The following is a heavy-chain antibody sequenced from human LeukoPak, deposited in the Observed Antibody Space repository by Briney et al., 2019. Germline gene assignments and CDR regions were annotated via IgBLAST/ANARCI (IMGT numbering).Heavy chain of an antibody. Sequence: GGSLRLSCAASGFTFSSYWMHWVRQAPGKGLVWVSRINSDGSSTSYADSVKGRFTISRDNAKNSLYLQMNSLRAEDTAVYYCARDSGYGSGSLGSDYWGQGTLVTVSS. CDR3: ARDSGYGSGSLGSDY. CDR1: GFTFSSYW. J-gene: IGHJ4*02. D-gene: IGHD3-10*01. V-gene: IGHV3-74*01. CDR2: INSDGSST.